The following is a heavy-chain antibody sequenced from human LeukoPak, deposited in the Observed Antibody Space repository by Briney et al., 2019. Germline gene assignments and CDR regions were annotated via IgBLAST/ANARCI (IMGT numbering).Heavy chain of an antibody. J-gene: IGHJ3*02. D-gene: IGHD3-16*01. V-gene: IGHV3-53*01. CDR3: ARDGGWPGYFDI. CDR2: IFSGGNT. CDR1: GFTVSNHH. Sequence: GGSLRLSCGASGFTVSNHHMSWVRQTPGKGLEWVSVIFSGGNTYYTDSVKGRFTISRDNSKHTLYLQVNRLRAEDTAVYYCARDGGWPGYFDIWGQGTMVTVSS.